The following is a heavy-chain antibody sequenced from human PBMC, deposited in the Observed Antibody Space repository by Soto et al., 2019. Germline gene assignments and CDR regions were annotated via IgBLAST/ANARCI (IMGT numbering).Heavy chain of an antibody. CDR2: INPKSGVT. Sequence: QVQLMQSGAEVEKPGASVKVSCEASGYSFTGFWIHWVRQAPGQGLEWMGWINPKSGVTNSAQKFQGWVTMTRDTSINSVYRELSSLQPDDTAVYYCSKGLWTVGQCSGGTCYDGMDVWGQGTTVTVSS. CDR3: SKGLWTVGQCSGGTCYDGMDV. V-gene: IGHV1-2*04. D-gene: IGHD2-15*01. CDR1: GYSFTGFW. J-gene: IGHJ6*02.